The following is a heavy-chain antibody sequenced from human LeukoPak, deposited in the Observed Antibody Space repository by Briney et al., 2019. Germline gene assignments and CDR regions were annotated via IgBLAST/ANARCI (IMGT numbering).Heavy chain of an antibody. CDR2: INSDGSST. J-gene: IGHJ4*02. D-gene: IGHD1-26*01. V-gene: IGHV3-74*01. CDR3: ARDLGRIVGATAPDY. CDR1: GFTFSSYW. Sequence: SGGSLRLSCAASGFTFSSYWMHWVRQAPGRGLVWVSRINSDGSSTSYADSVKGRFTISRDNAKNTLYLQMNSLRAEDTAVYYCARDLGRIVGATAPDYWGQGTLVTVSS.